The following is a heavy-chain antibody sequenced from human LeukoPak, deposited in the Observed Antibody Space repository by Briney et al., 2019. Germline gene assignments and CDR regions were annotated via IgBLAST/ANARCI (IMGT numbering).Heavy chain of an antibody. CDR1: GFTFSSYG. CDR2: ISYGGSNK. Sequence: GGSLRLSCAASGFTFSSYGMHWVRQAPGKGLEWVAVISYGGSNKYYADSVKGRFTISRDNSKNTLYLQMNSLRAEDTAVYYCASSGYSYGMDVWGQGTTVTVSS. CDR3: ASSGYSYGMDV. D-gene: IGHD3-3*01. J-gene: IGHJ6*02. V-gene: IGHV3-30*03.